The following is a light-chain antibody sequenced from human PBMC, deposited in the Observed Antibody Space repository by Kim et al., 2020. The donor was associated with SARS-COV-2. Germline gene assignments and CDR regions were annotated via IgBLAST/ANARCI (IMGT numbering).Light chain of an antibody. V-gene: IGLV3-19*01. CDR1: SLRSYY. J-gene: IGLJ2*01. CDR2: GKN. Sequence: VDLGQTVRITCQGDSLRSYYTTWFQQKPGQAPIVVVYGKNNRPSGIPARFSGSSSGNTASLTITGTQAGDEADYYCNSRENNDTVLFGGGTQLTVL. CDR3: NSRENNDTVL.